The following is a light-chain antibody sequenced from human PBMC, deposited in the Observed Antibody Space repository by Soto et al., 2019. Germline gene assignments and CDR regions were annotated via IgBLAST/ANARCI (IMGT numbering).Light chain of an antibody. V-gene: IGKV3-15*01. CDR1: QSIAGN. J-gene: IGKJ2*01. Sequence: EIVLTQSPATLSVSPGEGATLSCRASQSIAGNLAWYQQKPGQAPRLLSSGASTRLTDIPGRFSGSGSGTEFALTISSLQSEDFAVYYCQQYKNWPRFPFGQGTKLEIK. CDR2: GAS. CDR3: QQYKNWPRFP.